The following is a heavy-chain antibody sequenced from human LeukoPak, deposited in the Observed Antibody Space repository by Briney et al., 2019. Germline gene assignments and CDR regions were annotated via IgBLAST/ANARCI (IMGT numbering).Heavy chain of an antibody. CDR2: IYSGGST. CDR3: ARDYGGHGYFDY. D-gene: IGHD4-23*01. J-gene: IGHJ4*02. CDR1: GFTFSSYE. V-gene: IGHV3-53*01. Sequence: GGSLRLSCAASGFTFSSYEMNWVRQAPGKGLEWVSVIYSGGSTYYADSVKGRFTISRDNSKNTLYLQMNSLRAEDTAVYYCARDYGGHGYFDYWGQGTLVTVSS.